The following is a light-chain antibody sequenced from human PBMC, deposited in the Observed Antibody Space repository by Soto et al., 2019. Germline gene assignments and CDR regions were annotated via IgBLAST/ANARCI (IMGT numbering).Light chain of an antibody. CDR3: QSYDISLSGHVI. CDR1: SSNIGAGYD. CDR2: ANN. J-gene: IGLJ2*01. V-gene: IGLV1-40*01. Sequence: QSVLTQPPSVSGAPGQRVTISCTGSSSNIGAGYDVHWYQQVPETAPKLLIYANNDRPSGVPDRFSGSKSGTSASLAITGLQPEDEADYYCQSYDISLSGHVIFGGGTKLTVL.